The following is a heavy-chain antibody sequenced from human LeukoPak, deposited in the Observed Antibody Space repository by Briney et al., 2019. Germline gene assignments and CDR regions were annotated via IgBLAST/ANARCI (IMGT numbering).Heavy chain of an antibody. D-gene: IGHD3-22*01. CDR3: ARDDYYDSSAYSGIDY. V-gene: IGHV4-61*01. Sequence: SETLSLTCTVSGGSISSSSYYWGWIRQPPGKGLEWIAYIYYSGSTNYNPSLKSRATISVDTSKNQFSLKLSSVTAADTAVYYCARDDYYDSSAYSGIDYWGQGTLVTVSS. J-gene: IGHJ4*02. CDR2: IYYSGST. CDR1: GGSISSSSYY.